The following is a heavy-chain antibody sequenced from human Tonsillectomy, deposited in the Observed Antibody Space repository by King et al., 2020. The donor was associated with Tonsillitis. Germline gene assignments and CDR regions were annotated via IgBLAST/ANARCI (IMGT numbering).Heavy chain of an antibody. CDR1: GGSISSGGYS. Sequence: QLQESGPGLVKPSQTLSLTCAVSGGSISSGGYSWSWIRQPPGKGLEWIGYIYYSGSTYYNPSLKSRVTISVDTSKNQFSLKLSSVTAADTAVYYCARGALGIGNNFDYWGQGTLVTVSS. CDR2: IYYSGST. J-gene: IGHJ4*02. D-gene: IGHD7-27*01. V-gene: IGHV4-30-4*07. CDR3: ARGALGIGNNFDY.